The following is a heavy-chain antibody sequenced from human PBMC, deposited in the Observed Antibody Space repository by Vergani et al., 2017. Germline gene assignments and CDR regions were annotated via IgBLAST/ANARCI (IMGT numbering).Heavy chain of an antibody. CDR2: ISSSGSTI. Sequence: EVQLVESGGGLVQPGGSLRLSCAASGFTFSSYEMNWVRQAPGKGLEWVSYISSSGSTIYYADSVKGRFTISRDNAKNSLYLQMNSLRAEDTAVYYCARGQGSGYSNGIYAFDIWGQGTMVTVSS. CDR3: ARGQGSGYSNGIYAFDI. J-gene: IGHJ3*02. D-gene: IGHD6-19*01. V-gene: IGHV3-48*03. CDR1: GFTFSSYE.